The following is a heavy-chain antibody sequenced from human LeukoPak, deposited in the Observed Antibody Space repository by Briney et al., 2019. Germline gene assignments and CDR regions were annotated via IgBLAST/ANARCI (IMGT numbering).Heavy chain of an antibody. CDR2: ITSSGTYI. Sequence: GGSLRLSCAASGFTFNNYNMNWVRQAPGKALEWVSSITSSGTYIFYADSVKGRFTISRDNSKNTLYLQMNSLRAEDTAVYYCARDQNNYGGYYYYYMDVWGKGTTVTVSS. J-gene: IGHJ6*03. CDR3: ARDQNNYGGYYYYYMDV. D-gene: IGHD4/OR15-4a*01. CDR1: GFTFNNYN. V-gene: IGHV3-21*01.